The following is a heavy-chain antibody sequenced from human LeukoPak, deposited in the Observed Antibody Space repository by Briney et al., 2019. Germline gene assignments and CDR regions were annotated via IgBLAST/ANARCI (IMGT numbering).Heavy chain of an antibody. J-gene: IGHJ4*02. D-gene: IGHD4/OR15-4a*01. CDR3: AMNMGTPSDY. V-gene: IGHV1-18*01. CDR1: GYTFTSYA. CDR2: TSSYNGNT. Sequence: ASVKVSCKPSGYTFTSYAIISVPQALGQRREGLGWTSSYNGNTKYAHKLQDRLTMTTDTSTSKAYMELRSLRSDDTAVYYCAMNMGTPSDYWGQGTLVTVSS.